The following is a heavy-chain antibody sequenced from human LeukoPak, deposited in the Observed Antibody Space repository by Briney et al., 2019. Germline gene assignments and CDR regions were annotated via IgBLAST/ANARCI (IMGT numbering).Heavy chain of an antibody. CDR2: IIPNSGGT. J-gene: IGHJ4*02. V-gene: IGHV1-2*02. D-gene: IGHD3-10*01. CDR3: ARERSATSYGSGSYIPPDY. Sequence: ASVKVSCKASGYTFPDYFLHWVRQAPGQGLEWMGWIIPNSGGTNYAQKFQDRVTMTRDTSISTAYMELNRLRSDDTAVYFCARERSATSYGSGSYIPPDYWGQGTLVTVSS. CDR1: GYTFPDYF.